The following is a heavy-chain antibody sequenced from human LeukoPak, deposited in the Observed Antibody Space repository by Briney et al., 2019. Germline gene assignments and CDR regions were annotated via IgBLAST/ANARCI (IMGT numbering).Heavy chain of an antibody. V-gene: IGHV3-7*01. CDR1: GFTFSNYW. CDR2: IKQDGGEK. J-gene: IGHJ4*02. D-gene: IGHD6-19*01. Sequence: SGGSLRLSCVASGFTFSNYWMSWVRQAPGKGLEWVANIKQDGGEKYYVDSVKGRFTISRDDAKNTVYLQMNSLRDEDTAVYYCTRSGIYSSAWSDYWGQGILVTVSS. CDR3: TRSGIYSSAWSDY.